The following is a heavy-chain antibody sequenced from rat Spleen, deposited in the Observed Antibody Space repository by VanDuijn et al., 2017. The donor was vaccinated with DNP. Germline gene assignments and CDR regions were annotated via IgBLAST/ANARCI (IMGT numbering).Heavy chain of an antibody. V-gene: IGHV5-31*01. J-gene: IGHJ1*01. CDR2: ITNTGGST. CDR3: KRKYTTDYYWYFDF. CDR1: GFTFNNYW. Sequence: EVQLVESGGGLVQPGRSLKLSCVVSGFTFNNYWMTWIRQAPGKGLEWIASITNTGGSTYYLDSVKGRFTISRDNAKSTLYLQMNSLGSEDTATYYCKRKYTTDYYWYFDFWGPGTMVTVSS. D-gene: IGHD1-6*01.